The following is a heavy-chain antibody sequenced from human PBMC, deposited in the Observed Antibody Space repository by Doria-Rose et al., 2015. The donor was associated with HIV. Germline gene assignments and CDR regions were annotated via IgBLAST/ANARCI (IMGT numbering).Heavy chain of an antibody. D-gene: IGHD1-20*01. Sequence: QLQESGPGVVKPSQTLSLTCTVSGGSIGSGSYYWSWIRQPAGKGLEWIGRTYIRGSTDYNPSLQSRVTISVDTSKNQFSLEVNSVTAADTAVYYCARTANWNDGRVDSWGQGMSVIVSS. CDR1: GGSIGSGSYY. CDR2: TYIRGST. V-gene: IGHV4-61*02. CDR3: ARTANWNDGRVDS. J-gene: IGHJ4*02.